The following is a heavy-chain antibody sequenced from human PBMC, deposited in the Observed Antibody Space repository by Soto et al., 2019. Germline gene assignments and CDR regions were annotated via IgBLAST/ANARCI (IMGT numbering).Heavy chain of an antibody. D-gene: IGHD2-15*01. CDR3: ARTLEYCSGGSCYQKWFDP. V-gene: IGHV3-11*01. CDR1: GFTLSDCY. CDR2: ISRSGSTI. Sequence: QVQLVESGGGLVKPGGSLRLSCAASGFTLSDCYMSWIRQSPGKGLEWISYISRSGSTIYYADSVKGRFTISRDNAQNSLYLQMNSVRDDDTAVYYCARTLEYCSGGSCYQKWFDPWGQGTLVTVSS. J-gene: IGHJ5*02.